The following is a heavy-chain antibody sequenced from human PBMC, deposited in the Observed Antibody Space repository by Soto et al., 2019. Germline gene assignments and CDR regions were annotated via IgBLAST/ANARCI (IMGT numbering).Heavy chain of an antibody. Sequence: EVQLLESGGGLVKPGGSLRLSCAASGFTVRSYAMSWVRQAPGKGLEWVSAISGSGGTTYYSDSVKGRFTIARDIAKNTLYLHMNSLRAEDTAVYYCAKDREMMLYYYGSGRPSYDFDIWGQGTMVTVSS. CDR2: ISGSGGTT. D-gene: IGHD3-10*01. CDR1: GFTVRSYA. CDR3: AKDREMMLYYYGSGRPSYDFDI. J-gene: IGHJ3*02. V-gene: IGHV3-23*01.